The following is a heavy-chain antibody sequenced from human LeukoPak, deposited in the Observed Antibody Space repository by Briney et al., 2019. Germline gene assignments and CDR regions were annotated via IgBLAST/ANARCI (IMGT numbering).Heavy chain of an antibody. Sequence: GGSLRLSCAASGFTFSSYGMHWVRQAPGKGLEWVAVIRYDGSNKYYADSVKGRFTISRDNSKNTLYLQMNSLRAEDTALYHCARDHREYCSGGSCYLSYPFDPWGQGTLVTVSS. J-gene: IGHJ5*02. CDR3: ARDHREYCSGGSCYLSYPFDP. V-gene: IGHV3-33*01. D-gene: IGHD2-15*01. CDR2: IRYDGSNK. CDR1: GFTFSSYG.